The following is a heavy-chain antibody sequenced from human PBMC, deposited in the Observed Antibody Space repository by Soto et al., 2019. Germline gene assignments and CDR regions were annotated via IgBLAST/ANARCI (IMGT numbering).Heavy chain of an antibody. J-gene: IGHJ4*02. CDR3: ARADPDASVGF. Sequence: SETLSLTCTVSGGSISSYYWTWLRQPPGKGLEWIGYISYSGSSYYNPSLKSRVTISADTSRNQFSLRLTSVIAADTAVYFCARADPDASVGFWGQGTLVTVSS. CDR2: ISYSGSS. CDR1: GGSISSYY. V-gene: IGHV4-59*01. D-gene: IGHD3-16*01.